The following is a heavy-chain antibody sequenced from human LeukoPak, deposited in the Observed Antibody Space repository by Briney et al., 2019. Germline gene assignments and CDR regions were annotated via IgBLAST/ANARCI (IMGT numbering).Heavy chain of an antibody. D-gene: IGHD5-18*01. CDR3: ARDKGYSIDQ. V-gene: IGHV3-53*01. Sequence: GGSLRLSCAASGFTVSNNRLSWVRQAPGMGLEWVSTIYSDGNTYYPDSVKGRFTISRDNAKNTLYLQMNSLRAEETAIYYCARDKGYSIDQWGQGTLVTVSS. J-gene: IGHJ5*02. CDR2: IYSDGNT. CDR1: GFTVSNNR.